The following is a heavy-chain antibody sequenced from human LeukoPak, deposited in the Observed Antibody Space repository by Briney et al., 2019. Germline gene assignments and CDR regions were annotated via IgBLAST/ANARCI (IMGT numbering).Heavy chain of an antibody. V-gene: IGHV1-46*01. CDR2: INPSGGST. CDR3: ARGGESEYYYDRGGVDP. D-gene: IGHD3-22*01. CDR1: GYTFTSYY. Sequence: ASVKVSCEASGYTFTSYYMHWVRQAPGQGLEWMGIINPSGGSTSYAQKFQGRVTMTRDMSTSTVYMELSSLRSEDTAVYYCARGGESEYYYDRGGVDPWGQGTLVTVSS. J-gene: IGHJ5*02.